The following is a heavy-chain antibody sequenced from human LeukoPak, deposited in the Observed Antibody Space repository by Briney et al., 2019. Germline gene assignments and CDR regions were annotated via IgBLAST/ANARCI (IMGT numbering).Heavy chain of an antibody. J-gene: IGHJ4*02. CDR3: ARDFFDY. CDR1: GFTFSTYS. Sequence: GGSLRLSCVASGFTFSTYSMKWVRQAPGKGLEWVSYISFSSSTIFYADSVKGRFTNSRDNAKNSLHLQMNSLRDEDTAVYYCARDFFDYWGQGTLVTVSS. V-gene: IGHV3-48*02. CDR2: ISFSSSTI.